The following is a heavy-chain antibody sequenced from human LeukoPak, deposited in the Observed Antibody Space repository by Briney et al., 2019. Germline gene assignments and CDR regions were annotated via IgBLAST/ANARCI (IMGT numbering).Heavy chain of an antibody. J-gene: IGHJ4*02. D-gene: IGHD3-22*01. CDR2: ISDTGGRT. CDR3: AKRGVVIRVILVGFHKEAYYFDS. V-gene: IGHV3-23*01. CDR1: GITLSNYG. Sequence: GGSLRLSCAVSGITLSNYGMTWVRQAPGKGLEWVAGISDTGGRTNYADSVKGRFTISRDNPKNTLYLQMNSLRAEGTAVYFCAKRGVVIRVILVGFHKEAYYFDSWGQGALVTVSS.